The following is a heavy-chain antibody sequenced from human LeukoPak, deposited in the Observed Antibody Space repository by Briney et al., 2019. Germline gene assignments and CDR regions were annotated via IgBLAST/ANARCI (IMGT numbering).Heavy chain of an antibody. D-gene: IGHD6-19*01. CDR2: ISWTSGSI. CDR3: AKEYVEYSSGWYYFDY. V-gene: IGHV3-9*01. Sequence: GGSLTLSCAASGWTLDDYAMHWVRQAPRQGRDGVAGISWTSGSIGYADSVEGRFTISRDNAKNSLYLQMNSLRAEDTALYYCAKEYVEYSSGWYYFDYWGQGTLVTVSS. CDR1: GWTLDDYA. J-gene: IGHJ4*02.